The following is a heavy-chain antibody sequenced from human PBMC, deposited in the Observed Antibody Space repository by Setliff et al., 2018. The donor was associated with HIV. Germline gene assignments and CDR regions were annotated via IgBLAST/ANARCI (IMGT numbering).Heavy chain of an antibody. CDR2: ISPNFGHT. V-gene: IGHV1-18*01. D-gene: IGHD3-10*01. CDR3: ARVVSQSNPHWYFDL. J-gene: IGHJ2*01. Sequence: ASVKVSCKASGYTFTTYGISWVRQAPGHGLEWMGWISPNFGHTKYAQKLQGRVTMTTDTSTNTASMELRSLRSDDTAIYYCARVVSQSNPHWYFDLWGRGTLVTVSS. CDR1: GYTFTTYG.